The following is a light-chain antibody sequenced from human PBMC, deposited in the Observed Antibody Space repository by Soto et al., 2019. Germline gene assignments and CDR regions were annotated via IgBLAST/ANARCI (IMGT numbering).Light chain of an antibody. Sequence: QPVLTQPPSVSGAPGQRVTISCTGSSSNIGSTYDVQWYQQLPGTAPKLLIHGNTDRPSGVPDRFSGSKSGTSASLAITGFQADDEADYYCQSYDDSLSVHYVFGTGTKVTVL. J-gene: IGLJ1*01. CDR2: GNT. CDR1: SSNIGSTYD. V-gene: IGLV1-40*01. CDR3: QSYDDSLSVHYV.